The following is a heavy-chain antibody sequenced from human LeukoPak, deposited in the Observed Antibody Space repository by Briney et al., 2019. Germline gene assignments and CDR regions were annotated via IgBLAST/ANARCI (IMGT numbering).Heavy chain of an antibody. CDR3: ARVFVSSGYYDY. Sequence: ASVKVSCKASGYTFTGYYMHWVRQAPGQGLEWMGWINPNSGGTNYAQKFQGRVTMTRDTSISTAYMELSRLRSDDTAVYYCARVFVSSGYYDYWGQGTLVTVSS. V-gene: IGHV1-2*02. D-gene: IGHD3-22*01. CDR2: INPNSGGT. CDR1: GYTFTGYY. J-gene: IGHJ4*02.